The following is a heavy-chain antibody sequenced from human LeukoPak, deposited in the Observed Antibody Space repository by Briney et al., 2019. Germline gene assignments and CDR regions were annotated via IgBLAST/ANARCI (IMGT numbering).Heavy chain of an antibody. Sequence: PGGSLRLSCAASGFTFSSYWMSWVRQAPGKGLEWVANIKQDGSEKYYVDSVKGRFTISRDNAKNSLYLQMNSLRAEDTAVYYCARDSSGWPGWDAFDIWGQGTMVTVSS. CDR1: GFTFSSYW. CDR2: IKQDGSEK. V-gene: IGHV3-7*01. D-gene: IGHD5-24*01. J-gene: IGHJ3*02. CDR3: ARDSSGWPGWDAFDI.